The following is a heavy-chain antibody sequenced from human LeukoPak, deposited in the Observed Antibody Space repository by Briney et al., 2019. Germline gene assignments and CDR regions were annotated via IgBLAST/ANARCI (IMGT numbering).Heavy chain of an antibody. J-gene: IGHJ5*02. CDR1: GGSISSGGYY. Sequence: SETLSLTCTVSGGSISSGGYYWSWIRQPPGKSLEWIGYIYHSGSTYYNPSLKSRVTISVDRSKNQFSLKLSSVTAADTAVYYCARVDSSSWYWWFDPWGQGTLVTVSS. V-gene: IGHV4-30-2*01. CDR2: IYHSGST. D-gene: IGHD6-13*01. CDR3: ARVDSSSWYWWFDP.